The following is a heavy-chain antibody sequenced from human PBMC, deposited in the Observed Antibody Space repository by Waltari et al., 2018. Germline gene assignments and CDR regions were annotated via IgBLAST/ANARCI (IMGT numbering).Heavy chain of an antibody. J-gene: IGHJ5*02. CDR2: INPNSGGT. V-gene: IGHV1-2*02. D-gene: IGHD6-6*01. CDR3: ARGEWYSSSAEGNWFDP. CDR1: GYTFTGYY. Sequence: QVQLVQSGAEVKKPGASVKVSCKASGYTFTGYYMHWVRQAPGQGLEWMGWINPNSGGTNYAQKFQGRVTMTRDTSISTAYMELSRLRSDDTAVYYCARGEWYSSSAEGNWFDPWGQGTLVTVSS.